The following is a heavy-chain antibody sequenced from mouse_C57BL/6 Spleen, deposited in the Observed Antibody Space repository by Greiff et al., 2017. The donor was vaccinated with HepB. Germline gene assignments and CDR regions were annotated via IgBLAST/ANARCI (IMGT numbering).Heavy chain of an antibody. Sequence: VQLVESGAELVRPGASVTLSCKASGYTFTDYEMHWVKQTPVHGLEWIGAIDPETGGTAYNQKFTGKAILTADKSSSTAYMELRSLTSEDSAVYYCTRFYMGENAMDYWGQGTSVTVSS. CDR3: TRFYMGENAMDY. CDR2: IDPETGGT. J-gene: IGHJ4*01. CDR1: GYTFTDYE. V-gene: IGHV1-15*01. D-gene: IGHD1-1*02.